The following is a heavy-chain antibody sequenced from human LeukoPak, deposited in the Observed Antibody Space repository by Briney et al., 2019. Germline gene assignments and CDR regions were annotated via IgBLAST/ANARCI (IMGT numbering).Heavy chain of an antibody. Sequence: GGSLRLSCAASGFTFSSYSMNWVRQAPGKGLEWVSYISSSSSTIYYADSVKGRFTISRDNAKNSLYLQMNSLRAEDTAVYDCASARGLYDSSGYYYDNFDYWGQGTLVTVSS. J-gene: IGHJ4*02. CDR3: ASARGLYDSSGYYYDNFDY. D-gene: IGHD3-22*01. V-gene: IGHV3-48*01. CDR1: GFTFSSYS. CDR2: ISSSSSTI.